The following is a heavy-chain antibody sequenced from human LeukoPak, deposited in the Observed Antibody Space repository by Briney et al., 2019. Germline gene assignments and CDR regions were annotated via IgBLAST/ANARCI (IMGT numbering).Heavy chain of an antibody. CDR2: IYYSGCT. CDR3: ARDSHSGYSSL. D-gene: IGHD6-13*01. J-gene: IGHJ4*02. Sequence: SETLFLTCTVSGGSISSSSYYWGWIRQPPGKGLEWIGSIYYSGCTYYDPSLKSRVTISVDTSKNQFSLKLSSVTAADTAVYYCARDSHSGYSSLWGQGTLVTVSS. CDR1: GGSISSSSYY. V-gene: IGHV4-39*07.